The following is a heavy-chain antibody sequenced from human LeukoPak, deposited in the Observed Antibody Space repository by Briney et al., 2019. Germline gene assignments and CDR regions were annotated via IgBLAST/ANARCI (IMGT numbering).Heavy chain of an antibody. V-gene: IGHV4-61*02. CDR2: IYTTGTT. J-gene: IGHJ5*02. Sequence: KPSQTLSLTCTVSGGSISTGTYYWSWIRQPAGKGLEWIGRIYTTGTTYYNPSLKSRVTISVDTSKNQFSLRLTSVTAADTAVYYCARQAVVGATRWFDPWGQGTLVTVSS. CDR1: GGSISTGTYY. CDR3: ARQAVVGATRWFDP. D-gene: IGHD1-26*01.